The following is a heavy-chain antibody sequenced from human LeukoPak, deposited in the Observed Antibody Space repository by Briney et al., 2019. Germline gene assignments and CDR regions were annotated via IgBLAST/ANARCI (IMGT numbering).Heavy chain of an antibody. V-gene: IGHV1-3*01. Sequence: ASVKVTCKASGYTFSNYAIHWVRQAPGQGLEWMGWINAGNGDTKYSQNLQGRVTITRDTSASIVYMELSSLRSEDTAVYYCARALLRYCSSTSCYWFDPWGQGTLVTVSS. CDR2: INAGNGDT. CDR3: ARALLRYCSSTSCYWFDP. J-gene: IGHJ5*02. D-gene: IGHD2-2*01. CDR1: GYTFSNYA.